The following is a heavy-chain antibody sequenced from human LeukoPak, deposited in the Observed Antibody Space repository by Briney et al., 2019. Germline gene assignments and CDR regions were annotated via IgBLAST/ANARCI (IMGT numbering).Heavy chain of an antibody. Sequence: ASVKVPCKASGGTFISYAISWVRQAPGQGLEWMGGIIPIFGTANYAQKFQGRVTITADESTSTAYMELSSLRSEDTAVYYCARSSSTTGNYYYYDMDVWGQGTTVTVSS. CDR3: ARSSSTTGNYYYYDMDV. CDR2: IIPIFGTA. J-gene: IGHJ6*02. D-gene: IGHD1-1*01. V-gene: IGHV1-69*13. CDR1: GGTFISYA.